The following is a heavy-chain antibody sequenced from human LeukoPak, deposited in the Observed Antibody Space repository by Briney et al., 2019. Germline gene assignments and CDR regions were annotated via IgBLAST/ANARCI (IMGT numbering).Heavy chain of an antibody. CDR3: ARAAGTAEAAFDI. J-gene: IGHJ3*02. Sequence: SETLSLTCTVSGGSMSPYHWGWIRQPPGKGLEWTGYIYYSGSTNYNPSLKSRVTISVDTSKNQFSLKLSSVTAADTAVYYCARAAGTAEAAFDIWGQGTMVTVSS. V-gene: IGHV4-59*01. CDR1: GGSMSPYH. CDR2: IYYSGST. D-gene: IGHD1/OR15-1a*01.